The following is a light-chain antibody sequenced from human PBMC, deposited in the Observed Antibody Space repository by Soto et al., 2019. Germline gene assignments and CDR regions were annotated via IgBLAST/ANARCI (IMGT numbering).Light chain of an antibody. J-gene: IGKJ4*01. CDR2: EAS. CDR3: QQYDNVPLT. CDR1: QDITND. V-gene: IGKV1-33*01. Sequence: DIQMTQSPSSLSASVGARVTITCQASQDITNDLNWYQQKPGKAPKVLIYEASNLKTGVPSRFSGSGSGTDFTFTISSLQPEDIATYFCQQYDNVPLTFGGGTKVEIK.